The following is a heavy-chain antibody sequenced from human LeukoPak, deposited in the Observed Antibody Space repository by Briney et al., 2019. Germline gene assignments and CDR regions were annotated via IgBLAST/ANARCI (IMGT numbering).Heavy chain of an antibody. V-gene: IGHV3-7*01. CDR3: ARDRNYALAY. Sequence: GGSLRPSCAASGFALSSYWMNWVRQAPGKGLEWVANIKQDGSEKYYVDSVKGRFTISRDNAKNSGYLQMNSLRAEDTGVYYCARDRNYALAYWGQGTLVTVSS. CDR2: IKQDGSEK. CDR1: GFALSSYW. D-gene: IGHD1-7*01. J-gene: IGHJ4*02.